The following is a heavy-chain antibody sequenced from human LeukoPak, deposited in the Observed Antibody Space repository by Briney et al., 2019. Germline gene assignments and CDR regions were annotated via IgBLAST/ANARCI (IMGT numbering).Heavy chain of an antibody. V-gene: IGHV3-66*01. CDR3: ARDRVYGDAPEDYYYYYGMDV. Sequence: GGSLRLSCAASGFTVSSNYMSWVRRAPGKGLEWVSVIYSGGSTYYADSVKGRFTISRDNSKNTLYLQMNSLRAEDTAVYYCARDRVYGDAPEDYYYYYGMDVWGQGTTVTVSS. D-gene: IGHD4-17*01. CDR1: GFTVSSNY. CDR2: IYSGGST. J-gene: IGHJ6*02.